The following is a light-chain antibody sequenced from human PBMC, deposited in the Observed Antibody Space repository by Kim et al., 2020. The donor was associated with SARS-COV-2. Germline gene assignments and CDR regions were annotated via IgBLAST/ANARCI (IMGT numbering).Light chain of an antibody. V-gene: IGLV2-23*02. J-gene: IGLJ2*01. CDR2: EVN. CDR3: CSYAGSSTFVI. Sequence: QSITISCTGTSRDVGNYTLVSWYQQRPGKAPKLIIFEVNKRPSGVSNRFSGSKSGDTASLTISGLQAEDETDYYCCSYAGSSTFVIFGGGTQLTVL. CDR1: SRDVGNYTL.